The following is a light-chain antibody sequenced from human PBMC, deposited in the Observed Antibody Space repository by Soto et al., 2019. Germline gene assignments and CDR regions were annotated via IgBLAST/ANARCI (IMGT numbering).Light chain of an antibody. CDR2: NVN. CDR1: SSDVGSYGY. V-gene: IGLV2-18*02. Sequence: QSALIQPPSVSGSPGQSVTISCTGPSSDVGSYGYVSWYQQHPGTVPKALIFNVNSQPSGVPDRFSGSKSGNMASMTSSGLQAEDEADYYCSSYTSSSTLLVFGTGTKVTVL. J-gene: IGLJ1*01. CDR3: SSYTSSSTLLV.